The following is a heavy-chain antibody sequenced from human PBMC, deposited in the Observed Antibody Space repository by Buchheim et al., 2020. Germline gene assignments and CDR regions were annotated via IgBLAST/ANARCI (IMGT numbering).Heavy chain of an antibody. CDR1: GGSISSSSHY. Sequence: QLQLQESGPGLVKPSETLSLTCTVSGGSISSSSHYWGWIRQPPGKGLEWIGSIHYSGSTYYNPPLKSRVTISVDRSKNQFSLKLRSVTAADTAVYYCARRGSGWYGEVIWGQGTL. J-gene: IGHJ4*02. CDR3: ARRGSGWYGEVI. D-gene: IGHD6-19*01. V-gene: IGHV4-39*01. CDR2: IHYSGST.